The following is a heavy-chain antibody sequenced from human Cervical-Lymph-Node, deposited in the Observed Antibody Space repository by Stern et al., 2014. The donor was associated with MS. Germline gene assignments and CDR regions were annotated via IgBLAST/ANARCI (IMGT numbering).Heavy chain of an antibody. V-gene: IGHV1-3*01. CDR3: ARAGYCSPSTCSDAFDI. D-gene: IGHD2-15*01. Sequence: QVQLVQSGAEVKDPGASVKVSCKASGYSFISHAMHWVRQAPGQTLEWMGWINGDNGNTKYSQKLQGRVTITRDKTTSTAYMELSSLTSEDTAVYYCARAGYCSPSTCSDAFDIWGQGTMVTVSS. J-gene: IGHJ3*02. CDR2: INGDNGNT. CDR1: GYSFISHA.